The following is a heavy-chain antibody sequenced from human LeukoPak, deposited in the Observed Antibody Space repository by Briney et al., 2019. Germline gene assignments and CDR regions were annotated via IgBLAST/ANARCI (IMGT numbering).Heavy chain of an antibody. Sequence: GRSLRLSCAASGFTFDDYAMHWVRQAPGKGLEWVSGISRNSGSIGYADSVKGRFTISRDNAKNSLYLQMNSLRAEDTALYYCAKDLRAADNAFDIWGQGTMVTVSS. CDR2: ISRNSGSI. J-gene: IGHJ3*02. CDR1: GFTFDDYA. CDR3: AKDLRAADNAFDI. V-gene: IGHV3-9*01. D-gene: IGHD6-13*01.